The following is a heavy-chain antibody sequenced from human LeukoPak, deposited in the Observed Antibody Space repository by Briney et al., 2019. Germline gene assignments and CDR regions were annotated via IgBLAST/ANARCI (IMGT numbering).Heavy chain of an antibody. V-gene: IGHV5-10-1*01. J-gene: IGHJ4*02. CDR3: ASLPLYSSSSSY. Sequence: GGSLQISCKGSGYSFTSYWISWVRQMPGKGLEWMGRIDPSDSYTNYSPSFQGHVTISADKSISTAYLQWSSLKASDTAMYYCASLPLYSSSSSYWGQGTLVTVSS. CDR2: IDPSDSYT. CDR1: GYSFTSYW. D-gene: IGHD6-13*01.